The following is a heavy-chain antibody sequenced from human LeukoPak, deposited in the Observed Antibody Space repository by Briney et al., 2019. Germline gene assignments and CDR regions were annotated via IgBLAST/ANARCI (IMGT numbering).Heavy chain of an antibody. V-gene: IGHV3-66*01. Sequence: GGSLRLSCAASGFTVSSNYMSWVRQAPGKGLEWVSVIYSGGSTHYADSVKGRFTISRDNSKNTLYLQMNSLRAEDTAVYYFAAADKHDAFDIWGQGTMVTVSS. J-gene: IGHJ3*02. D-gene: IGHD6-13*01. CDR2: IYSGGST. CDR1: GFTVSSNY. CDR3: AAADKHDAFDI.